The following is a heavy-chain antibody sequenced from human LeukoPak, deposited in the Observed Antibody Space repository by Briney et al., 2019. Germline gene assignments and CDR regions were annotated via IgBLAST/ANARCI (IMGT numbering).Heavy chain of an antibody. D-gene: IGHD3-16*01. CDR2: IYYSGST. V-gene: IGHV4-61*08. J-gene: IGHJ3*02. CDR3: ARHAYPTSFDI. CDR1: GGSISSGGYY. Sequence: SQTLPLTCTVSGGSISSGGYYWSWIRQPPGKGLEWIGYIYYSGSTNYNPSLKSRVTISVDTSKNQFSLKLSSVTAADTAVYYCARHAYPTSFDIWGQGTMVTVSS.